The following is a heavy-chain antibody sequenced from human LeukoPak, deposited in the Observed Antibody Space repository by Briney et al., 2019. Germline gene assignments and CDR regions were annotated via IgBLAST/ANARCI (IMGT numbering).Heavy chain of an antibody. V-gene: IGHV3-48*01. Sequence: GGTLRLSCAASGFTFSNYGMNWVRQAPGKGLEWISGIIGSGGITYYADSVKGRFTISRDDAKNSLYLQMNSLRAEDTAVYYCTRDRDYSFDYWGQGTLVTVSS. CDR2: IIGSGGIT. CDR3: TRDRDYSFDY. J-gene: IGHJ4*02. CDR1: GFTFSNYG.